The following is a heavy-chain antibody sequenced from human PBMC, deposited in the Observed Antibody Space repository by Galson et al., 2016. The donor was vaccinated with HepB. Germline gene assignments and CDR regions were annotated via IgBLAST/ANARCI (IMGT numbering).Heavy chain of an antibody. CDR3: AISYYDSSGYRY. CDR1: GDSVSSKRAA. Sequence: CAISGDSVSSKRAAWNWIRQSPSRGLEWLGRTYYRSKWSDEYAVAMKGRITINPDTSKNQFSLHLNFVTSEDTAVYYCAISYYDSSGYRYWGQGTQVTVSS. D-gene: IGHD3-22*01. V-gene: IGHV6-1*01. CDR2: TYYRSKWSD. J-gene: IGHJ4*02.